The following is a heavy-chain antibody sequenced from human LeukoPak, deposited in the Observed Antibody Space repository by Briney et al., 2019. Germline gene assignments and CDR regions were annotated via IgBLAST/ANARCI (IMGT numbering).Heavy chain of an antibody. CDR1: GGSISSGGYS. CDR3: ARETGVSYFDY. V-gene: IGHV4-30-2*01. D-gene: IGHD3-9*01. J-gene: IGHJ4*02. Sequence: SETLSLTCAVSGGSISSGGYSWSWIRQPPGKGLEWIGYIYHSGSTYYNPSLKSRVTISVDRSKNQFSLKLSSVTAADTAVYYCARETGVSYFDYWGQGTLVTVSS. CDR2: IYHSGST.